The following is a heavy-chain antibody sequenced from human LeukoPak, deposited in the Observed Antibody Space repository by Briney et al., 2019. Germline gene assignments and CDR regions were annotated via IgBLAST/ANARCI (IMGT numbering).Heavy chain of an antibody. V-gene: IGHV4-34*01. CDR1: GGSFSGYY. Sequence: SETLSLTCAVYGGSFSGYYWSWIRQPPGKGLEWIGEINHSGSTNYNPSLKSRVTISVDTSKNQFSLKLSSVTAADTAVYYCARGLRGSNWFDPWAREPWSPSPQ. J-gene: IGHJ5*02. CDR2: INHSGST. CDR3: ARGLRGSNWFDP.